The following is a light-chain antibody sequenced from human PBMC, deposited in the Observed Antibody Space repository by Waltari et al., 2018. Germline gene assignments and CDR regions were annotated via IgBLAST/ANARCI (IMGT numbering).Light chain of an antibody. J-gene: IGLJ1*01. Sequence: QSALAQPASVSGSPGPSIAIPCTGPSSDIGNYNYVPWYQPPPGKAPKLILYEVSDRPSGVSRRFSGSKSGNKATLTISGLQADDEADYYCSSYTNRATLRVFGTGTKVTVL. V-gene: IGLV2-14*01. CDR1: SSDIGNYNY. CDR2: EVS. CDR3: SSYTNRATLRV.